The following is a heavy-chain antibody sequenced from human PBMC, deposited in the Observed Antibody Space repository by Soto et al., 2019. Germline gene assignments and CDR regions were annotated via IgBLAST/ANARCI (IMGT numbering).Heavy chain of an antibody. D-gene: IGHD4-17*01. Sequence: GGSLRLSCAASGFTFSSYWMSWVRQAPGKGLEWVANIKQDGSEKYYVDSVKGRFTISRDNAKNSLYLQMNSLRAEDTAVYYCARDSPPSDDYGDYGDYYYYYMDVWGKGTTVTVSS. CDR1: GFTFSSYW. CDR2: IKQDGSEK. V-gene: IGHV3-7*01. J-gene: IGHJ6*03. CDR3: ARDSPPSDDYGDYGDYYYYYMDV.